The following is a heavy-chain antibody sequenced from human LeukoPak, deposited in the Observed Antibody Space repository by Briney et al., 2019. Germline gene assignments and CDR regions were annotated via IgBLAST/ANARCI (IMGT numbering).Heavy chain of an antibody. Sequence: GGSLRLSCSPSGFPFSTYAVHWVRRSPGKGLEYVSAINTNGDSTYYADSVKGRFTISRDNSKNTLYLQMSSLRTEDTAVYYCVKDLRGGGYYTSFDYWGQGTLVTVSS. CDR2: INTNGDST. CDR3: VKDLRGGGYYTSFDY. V-gene: IGHV3-64D*09. D-gene: IGHD3-10*01. J-gene: IGHJ4*02. CDR1: GFPFSTYA.